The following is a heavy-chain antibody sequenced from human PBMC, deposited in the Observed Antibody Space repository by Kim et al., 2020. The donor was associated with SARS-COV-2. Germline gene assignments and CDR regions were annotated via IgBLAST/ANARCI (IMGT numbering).Heavy chain of an antibody. V-gene: IGHV1-69*04. D-gene: IGHD3-10*01. CDR3: ARDSPGYYGSGSYYPPDY. Sequence: SVKVSCKASGGTFSSYAISWVRQAPGQGLEWMGRIIPILGIANYAQKFQGRVTITADKSTSTAYMELSSLRSEDTAVYYCARDSPGYYGSGSYYPPDYW. CDR1: GGTFSSYA. CDR2: IIPILGIA. J-gene: IGHJ4*01.